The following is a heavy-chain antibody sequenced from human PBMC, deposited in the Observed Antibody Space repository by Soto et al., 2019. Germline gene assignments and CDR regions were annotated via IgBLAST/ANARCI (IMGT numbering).Heavy chain of an antibody. Sequence: QVQLVQSGAEVKKPGASVKVSCKASGYTFTSYVISSVRQAPEQGLEWMGWISAYNGNTNYAQKLQGRVTITTDTSTSTAYMELRSLRSDDTVVYDCEAGPVLSDYWGQGTLVAVAS. CDR3: EAGPVLSDY. D-gene: IGHD6-19*01. J-gene: IGHJ4*02. CDR2: ISAYNGNT. V-gene: IGHV1-18*01. CDR1: GYTFTSYV.